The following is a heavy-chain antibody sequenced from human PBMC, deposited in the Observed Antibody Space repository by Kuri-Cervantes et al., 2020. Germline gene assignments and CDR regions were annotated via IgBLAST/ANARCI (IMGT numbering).Heavy chain of an antibody. CDR2: ISYDGSNK. J-gene: IGHJ4*02. CDR3: AKGQGVVVASIDY. CDR1: GFTFDDYA. V-gene: IGHV3-30*18. Sequence: GGSLRLSCAVSGFTFDDYAMHWVRQAPGKGLEWVAVISYDGSNKYYADSVKGRFTISRDNSKNTLYLQMNSLSAEDTAVYYCAKGQGVVVASIDYWGQGTLVTVSS. D-gene: IGHD3-22*01.